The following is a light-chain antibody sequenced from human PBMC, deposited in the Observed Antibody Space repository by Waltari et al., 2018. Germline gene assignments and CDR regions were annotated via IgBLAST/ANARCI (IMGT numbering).Light chain of an antibody. Sequence: QSALIQPASVSGSPGQSITISCTGTSSDVGGYNHVSWYQQHPAKAPKLMIYDVSSRPSGVSNRFFGSKSGNTASLTISGLQAEDEAVYFCSSYSTSLTPYVFGPGTKVTVL. CDR1: SSDVGGYNH. V-gene: IGLV2-14*03. J-gene: IGLJ1*01. CDR2: DVS. CDR3: SSYSTSLTPYV.